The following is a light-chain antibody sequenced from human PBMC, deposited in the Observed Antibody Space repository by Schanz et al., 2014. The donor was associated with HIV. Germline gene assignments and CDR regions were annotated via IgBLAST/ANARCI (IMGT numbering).Light chain of an antibody. J-gene: IGKJ1*01. Sequence: EIVVTQSPATLSVSPGERATLSCRASQSVTYFLAWYQQKPGQAPRLLIYGASTRATGIPARFSGSGSGTEFTLTISSLQSEDFAVYYCQQYGRGFGQGTKVEIK. CDR1: QSVTYF. CDR3: QQYGRG. CDR2: GAS. V-gene: IGKV3-15*01.